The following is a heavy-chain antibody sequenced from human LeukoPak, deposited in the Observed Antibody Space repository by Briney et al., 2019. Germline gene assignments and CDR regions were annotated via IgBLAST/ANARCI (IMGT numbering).Heavy chain of an antibody. CDR1: GFTVSSFA. D-gene: IGHD6-13*01. J-gene: IGHJ4*02. Sequence: PGGSLRLSCAASGFTVSSFAMSWVRQAPGKGLEWVSVFTTGANYTYYADSVRGRFTMTRDNSKNTIFLQLNNVRADDTAVYFCAKAQGAWYYFDSWGQGTLVTVSS. V-gene: IGHV3-23*03. CDR2: FTTGANYT. CDR3: AKAQGAWYYFDS.